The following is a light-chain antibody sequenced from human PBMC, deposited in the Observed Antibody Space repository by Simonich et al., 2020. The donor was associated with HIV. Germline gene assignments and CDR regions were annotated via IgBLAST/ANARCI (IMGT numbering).Light chain of an antibody. CDR1: QSVLYNSNNKNY. Sequence: DIVLTQSPDSLAVSLGERATINCKSSQSVLYNSNNKNYLAWFQQKPGQPPKLRIYWASTRDSGVPDRFSGSGSGTDFTLTISGLQAEDVAVYYCQQFYSSPITFGGGTRVEIK. CDR3: QQFYSSPIT. J-gene: IGKJ4*01. CDR2: WAS. V-gene: IGKV4-1*01.